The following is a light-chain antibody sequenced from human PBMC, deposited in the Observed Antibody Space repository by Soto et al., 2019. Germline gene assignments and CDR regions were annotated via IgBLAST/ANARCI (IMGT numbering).Light chain of an antibody. V-gene: IGLV3-1*01. CDR1: KLGGKY. CDR2: DDS. CDR3: QAWDSRVV. Sequence: SYELTQPPSVSVSPGQTASMTCSGDKLGGKYVCWYQQKPGQSPVLVIYDDSKRPSGIPERFSGSNSGNTATLTISGTQAMDEADYYCQAWDSRVVFGGGTQLTVL. J-gene: IGLJ2*01.